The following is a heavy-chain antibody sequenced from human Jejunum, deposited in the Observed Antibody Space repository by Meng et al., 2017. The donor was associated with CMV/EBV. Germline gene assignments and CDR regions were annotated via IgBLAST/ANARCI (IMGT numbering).Heavy chain of an antibody. D-gene: IGHD2-2*01. V-gene: IGHV1-2*02. CDR3: ARDPDCTNTVCYGQEGRFDF. CDR2: INANSGDT. Sequence: YIHWGRQAPGQGLEWVGWINANSGDTNYAQRYQGRVTMTRDTSAATAYLELNSLRSDDTAVYYCARDPDCTNTVCYGQEGRFDFWGQGTRVTVSS. CDR1: Y. J-gene: IGHJ4*02.